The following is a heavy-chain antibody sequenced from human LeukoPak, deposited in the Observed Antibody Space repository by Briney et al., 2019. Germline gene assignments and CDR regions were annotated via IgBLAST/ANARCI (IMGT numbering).Heavy chain of an antibody. CDR3: ARGGGVTATIYYYYYYGMDV. D-gene: IGHD2-21*02. CDR1: GGSFSGYY. J-gene: IGHJ6*02. Sequence: SETLSLTCAVYGGSFSGYYWSWIRQPPGKGLEWIGEINHSGSTNYNPSLKSRVTISVDTSKNQFSLKLSSVTATDTAVYYCARGGGVTATIYYYYYYGMDVWGQGTTVTVSS. CDR2: INHSGST. V-gene: IGHV4-34*01.